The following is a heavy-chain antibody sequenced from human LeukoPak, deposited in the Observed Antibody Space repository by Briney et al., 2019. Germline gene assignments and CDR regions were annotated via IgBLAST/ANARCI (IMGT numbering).Heavy chain of an antibody. D-gene: IGHD1-26*01. J-gene: IGHJ4*02. CDR3: ARGVSGGNGSNFDY. CDR1: GGSFSGYY. Sequence: SETLSLTCAVYGGSFSGYYWSWIRQPPGKGLEWIGEINHSGSANYNPSLKSRVTISVDTSKNQFSLKLSPVTAADTAVYYCARGVSGGNGSNFDYWGQGTLVTVSS. V-gene: IGHV4-34*01. CDR2: INHSGSA.